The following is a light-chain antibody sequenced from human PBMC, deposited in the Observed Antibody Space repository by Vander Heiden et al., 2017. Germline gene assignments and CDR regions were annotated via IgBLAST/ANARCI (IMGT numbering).Light chain of an antibody. CDR1: ISNIETKY. J-gene: IGLJ3*02. Sequence: QSVLTQPPSVSAAPGQKVTISCSGSISNIETKYVSGYQDLPGTAHKHHNYENNNRPSGIPDRFSGSKSGTSATLSITGLQTGDEADYYCGTWDTSLSAGVFGGGTKVTVL. CDR2: ENN. CDR3: GTWDTSLSAGV. V-gene: IGLV1-51*02.